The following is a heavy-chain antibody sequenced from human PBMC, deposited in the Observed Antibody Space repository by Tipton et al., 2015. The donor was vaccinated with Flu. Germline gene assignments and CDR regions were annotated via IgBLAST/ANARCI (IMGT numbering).Heavy chain of an antibody. CDR1: GFTFSSYY. Sequence: SLRLSCAASGFTFSSYYMHWVRQDPGKGLLWVSRINHDGTDTVYADSVKGRFTISRDNAKNTLYLQMNSLRAEDTAVYYCARVSPRRVTAIVVVMLPEGYFDYWGQGNSVIVSS. CDR3: ARVSPRRVTAIVVVMLPEGYFDY. J-gene: IGHJ4*02. V-gene: IGHV3-74*01. CDR2: INHDGTDT. D-gene: IGHD3-22*01.